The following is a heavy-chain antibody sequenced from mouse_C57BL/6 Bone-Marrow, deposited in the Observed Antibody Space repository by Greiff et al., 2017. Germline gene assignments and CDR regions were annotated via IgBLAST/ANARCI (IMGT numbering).Heavy chain of an antibody. CDR3: ASLAGSNPYYYAIDY. CDR1: GFTFSSYG. J-gene: IGHJ4*01. Sequence: EVNLVESGGDLVKPGGSLKLSCAASGFTFSSYGMSWVRQTPDKRLEWVATISSGGSYTYYPDSVKGRFTISRDNAKNTLYLQMSSLKSEDTAMYYCASLAGSNPYYYAIDYWGRGTSVTVSS. V-gene: IGHV5-6*01. D-gene: IGHD2-5*01. CDR2: ISSGGSYT.